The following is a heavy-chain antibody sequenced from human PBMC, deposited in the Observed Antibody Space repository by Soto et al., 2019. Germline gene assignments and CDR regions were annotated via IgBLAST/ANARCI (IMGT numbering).Heavy chain of an antibody. CDR3: ARDTESNRYND. D-gene: IGHD1-20*01. V-gene: IGHV1-18*01. CDR1: DYTFSTTG. J-gene: IGHJ1*01. Sequence: ASVKVSCKTSDYTFSTTGISCVRQAPGQGLEWVGWIRPDNGNTKSAQRLQGRVTLTTDTSASTAYMELRSLTSDDTAMYYCARDTESNRYNDWGQGTLVTVSS. CDR2: IRPDNGNT.